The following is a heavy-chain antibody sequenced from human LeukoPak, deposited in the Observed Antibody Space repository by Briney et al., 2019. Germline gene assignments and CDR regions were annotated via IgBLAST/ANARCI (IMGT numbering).Heavy chain of an antibody. D-gene: IGHD6-6*01. CDR3: ARASIAAEGYYFDY. V-gene: IGHV3-53*01. CDR1: GFTVSSNY. Sequence: GGSLRLSCAASGFTVSSNYMSWVRQAPGKGLEWVSVIYSGGSTYYADSVKGRFTISRDNSKNTLYLQMNSLRAEDTAVYYCARASIAAEGYYFDYWGQGTLVTVSS. CDR2: IYSGGST. J-gene: IGHJ4*02.